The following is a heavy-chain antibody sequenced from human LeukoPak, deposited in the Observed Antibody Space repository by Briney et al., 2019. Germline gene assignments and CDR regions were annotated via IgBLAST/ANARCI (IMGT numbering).Heavy chain of an antibody. J-gene: IGHJ4*02. V-gene: IGHV1-18*01. CDR2: LSTDNGDT. CDR3: ARHGGTGPKRDYFDY. CDR1: AYTFTRYG. Sequence: ASVKVSCKASAYTFTRYGISWVRQAPGQGLEWMGWLSTDNGDTNYAQKFQGRVTMTTDTSTTTAHMELRSLTSDDTAIYYCARHGGTGPKRDYFDYWGPGTLVTVSS. D-gene: IGHD3-16*01.